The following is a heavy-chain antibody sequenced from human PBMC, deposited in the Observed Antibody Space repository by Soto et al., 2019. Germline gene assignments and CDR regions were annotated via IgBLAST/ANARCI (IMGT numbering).Heavy chain of an antibody. CDR3: ARYCISTSRSYHRSSDF. CDR2: IYHSGST. CDR1: GGSIRSGCHS. D-gene: IGHD2-2*01. V-gene: IGHV4-30-2*01. Sequence: SGTLSLTCAVSGGSIRSGCHSWGWIRQPPGKGLEWIGYIYHSGSTYYNPSLKSRVTIFVDRSKNQFFLKLSSVTAADTAVYYCARYCISTSRSYHRSSDFWGQGTMVTVS. J-gene: IGHJ6*02.